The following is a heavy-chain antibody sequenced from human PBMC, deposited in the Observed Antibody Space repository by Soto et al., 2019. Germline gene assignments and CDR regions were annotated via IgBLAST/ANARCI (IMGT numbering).Heavy chain of an antibody. CDR1: GGSIGSYH. V-gene: IGHV4-59*01. D-gene: IGHD4-17*01. J-gene: IGHJ4*02. CDR2: VYYTGTT. CDR3: ARDTVLTGMFDF. Sequence: PSETLSLTCTVSGGSIGSYHGSWVRQPPGKGLEWIASVYYTGTTNYNPSLGSRVTISIDAPVNRFSMEITSVTAADTVIYYCARDTVLTGMFDFWGQGTLVTVSS.